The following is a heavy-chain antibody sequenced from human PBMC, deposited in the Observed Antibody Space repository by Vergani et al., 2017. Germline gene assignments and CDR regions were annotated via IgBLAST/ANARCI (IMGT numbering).Heavy chain of an antibody. CDR3: ARPYGSSTSCRRGYFDY. CDR1: GGSFSGYY. Sequence: QVQLQQWGAGLLKPSETLSLTCAVYGGSFSGYYWSWIRQPPGKGLEWIGEINHSGSTNYNPSLKSRVTISVDTSKNQFSLKLSSVTAADTAVDYCARPYGSSTSCRRGYFDYWGQGTLVTVSS. CDR2: INHSGST. J-gene: IGHJ4*02. D-gene: IGHD2-2*01. V-gene: IGHV4-34*01.